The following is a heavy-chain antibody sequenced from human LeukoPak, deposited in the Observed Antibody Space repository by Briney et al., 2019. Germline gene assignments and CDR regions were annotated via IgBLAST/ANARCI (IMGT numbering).Heavy chain of an antibody. CDR3: ARQVSEYGILTADWFDP. CDR1: GGSFSGYY. Sequence: PSETLSLTCAVYGGSFSGYYWSWIRQPPGKGLEWIGEINHSGSTNYNPSLKSRVTISVDTSKNQFSLKPSSVTAADTAVYYCARQVSEYGILTADWFDPWGQGTLVTVSS. V-gene: IGHV4-34*01. J-gene: IGHJ5*02. CDR2: INHSGST. D-gene: IGHD3-9*01.